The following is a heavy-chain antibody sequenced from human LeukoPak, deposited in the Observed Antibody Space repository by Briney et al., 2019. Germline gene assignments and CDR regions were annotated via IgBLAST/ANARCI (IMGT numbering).Heavy chain of an antibody. CDR3: AREVVGATYADY. CDR1: GGSISSSSYY. D-gene: IGHD1-26*01. CDR2: IYYSGNT. J-gene: IGHJ4*02. V-gene: IGHV4-39*07. Sequence: SETLSLTCTVSGGSISSSSYYWGWLRQPPGKGLEWIVSIYYSGNTYYNPSLKSRVTISVDTSKNQFSLKLSSVTAADTAVYYCAREVVGATYADYWGQGTLVTVSS.